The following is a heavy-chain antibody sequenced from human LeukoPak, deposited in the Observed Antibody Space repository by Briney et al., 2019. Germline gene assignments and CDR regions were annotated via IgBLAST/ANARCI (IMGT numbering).Heavy chain of an antibody. V-gene: IGHV3-7*01. J-gene: IGHJ5*02. Sequence: PGGSLRLSCAASGFAFGDYWMTWVRQAPGKGLEWVANIKYDGSEKYYVDSLRGRFTISRDNAKNSLYLQMNSLRAEDTAVYYCARARQWRGVSNWFDPWGQGTLVTVSS. CDR3: ARARQWRGVSNWFDP. CDR2: IKYDGSEK. D-gene: IGHD6-19*01. CDR1: GFAFGDYW.